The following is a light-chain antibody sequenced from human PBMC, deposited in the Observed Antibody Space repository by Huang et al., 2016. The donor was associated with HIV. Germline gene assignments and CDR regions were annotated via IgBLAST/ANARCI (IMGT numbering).Light chain of an antibody. Sequence: DIVLTQSPATLSLSPGERATLSCRAGQSVGSYLAWYQQTPGQAPRLLVSGASPRATGIPARFRGSGSGTDFTLTISSLEPEDFAVYYCHQHSSWPGTFGQGTRVEIK. V-gene: IGKV3-11*01. CDR1: QSVGSY. J-gene: IGKJ1*01. CDR3: HQHSSWPGT. CDR2: GAS.